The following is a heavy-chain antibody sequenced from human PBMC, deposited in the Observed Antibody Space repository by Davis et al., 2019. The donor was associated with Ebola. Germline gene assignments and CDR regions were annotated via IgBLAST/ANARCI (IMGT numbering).Heavy chain of an antibody. D-gene: IGHD6-25*01. CDR1: GYTFTSYG. V-gene: IGHV1-18*01. J-gene: IGHJ6*02. CDR2: ISAYNGNT. CDR3: ARSRRPSLRLFPVWGMDV. Sequence: ASVKVSCKASGYTFTSYGISWVRQAPGQGLEWMGWISAYNGNTNYAQKLQGRVTMTTDTSTSTAYMELRSLRSDDTAVYYCARSRRPSLRLFPVWGMDVWGQGTTVTVSS.